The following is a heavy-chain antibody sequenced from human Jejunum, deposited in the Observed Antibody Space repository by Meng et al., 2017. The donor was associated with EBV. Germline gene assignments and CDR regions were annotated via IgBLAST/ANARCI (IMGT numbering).Heavy chain of an antibody. D-gene: IGHD5-24*01. J-gene: IGHJ4*02. CDR1: GYDFINSG. V-gene: IGHV1-18*01. CDR2: ISVYRGST. CDR3: ARDRSNSDY. Sequence: QVQRVQPGAEVKKPGASVKVSCKASGYDFINSGISWVRQAPGQGLEWMGWISVYRGSTNYAQRFQDRVTLTTNTSTSTVYMELRSLTSDDTAVYYCARDRSNSDYWGQGTLVTVSS.